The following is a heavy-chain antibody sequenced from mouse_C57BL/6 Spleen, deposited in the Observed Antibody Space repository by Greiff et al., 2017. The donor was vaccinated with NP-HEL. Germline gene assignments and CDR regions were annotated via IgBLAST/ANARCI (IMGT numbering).Heavy chain of an antibody. D-gene: IGHD2-2*01. J-gene: IGHJ3*01. V-gene: IGHV1-15*01. CDR3: TREAGYDGPWFAY. Sequence: VQLQQSGAELVRPGASVTLSCKASGYTFTDYEMHWVKQTPVHGLEWIGAIDPETGGTAYNQKFKGKAILTADKSSSTAYMELRSLTSEDSAVYYCTREAGYDGPWFAYWGQGTLVTVSA. CDR1: GYTFTDYE. CDR2: IDPETGGT.